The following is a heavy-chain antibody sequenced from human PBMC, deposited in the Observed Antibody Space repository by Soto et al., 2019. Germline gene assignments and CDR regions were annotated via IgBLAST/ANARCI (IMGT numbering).Heavy chain of an antibody. D-gene: IGHD6-19*01. Sequence: QVQLVQSGAEVKKPGASVKVSCKASGYTFTSYAMHWVRQAPGQRLEWMGWINAGNGNTKYSQKFQGRVTITRDTSASTAYMELSSLRSEDTAVYYCAREGRLSGWYSPKRYYFDYWGQGTLVTVSS. CDR3: AREGRLSGWYSPKRYYFDY. CDR2: INAGNGNT. CDR1: GYTFTSYA. J-gene: IGHJ4*02. V-gene: IGHV1-3*01.